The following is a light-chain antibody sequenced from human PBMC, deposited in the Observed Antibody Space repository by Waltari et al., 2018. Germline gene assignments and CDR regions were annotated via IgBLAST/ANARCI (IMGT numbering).Light chain of an antibody. Sequence: QSVLTQPPSVSAAPGQQVTISCSGSTSTIGSYYVSWYHQLPGAAPKLLIYDNDKRPSGIPDRFSASKSGTSATLGITGLQTGDEADYYCATWDNSLTEVVFGGGTKLTVL. CDR3: ATWDNSLTEVV. J-gene: IGLJ2*01. CDR2: DND. CDR1: TSTIGSYY. V-gene: IGLV1-51*01.